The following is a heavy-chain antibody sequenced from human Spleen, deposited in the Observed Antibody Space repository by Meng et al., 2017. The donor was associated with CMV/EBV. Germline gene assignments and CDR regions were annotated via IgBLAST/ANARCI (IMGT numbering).Heavy chain of an antibody. J-gene: IGHJ6*02. CDR2: ISSSSSTI. V-gene: IGHV3-48*04. CDR1: GFTFSSYS. Sequence: LSLTCAASGFTFSSYSMNWVRQAPGKGLEWVSYISSSSSTIYYADSVKGRFTISRDNAKNSLYLQMNSLRAEDTAVYYCASLSGGSWIYYYGMDVWGQGTTVTVSS. D-gene: IGHD2-15*01. CDR3: ASLSGGSWIYYYGMDV.